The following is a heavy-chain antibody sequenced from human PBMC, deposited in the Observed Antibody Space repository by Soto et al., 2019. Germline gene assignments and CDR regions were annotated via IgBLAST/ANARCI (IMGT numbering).Heavy chain of an antibody. J-gene: IGHJ4*02. CDR1: GFTFSSYA. D-gene: IGHD3-22*01. CDR2: ISYDGSNK. V-gene: IGHV3-30-3*01. Sequence: PGGSLRLSCAASGFTFSSYAMHWVRQAPGKGLEWVAVISYDGSNKYYADSVKGRFTISRDNSKNTLYLQMNSLRAEDTAVYYCARDLLYYYDSSGYEVDYCGQGSRVTVSS. CDR3: ARDLLYYYDSSGYEVDY.